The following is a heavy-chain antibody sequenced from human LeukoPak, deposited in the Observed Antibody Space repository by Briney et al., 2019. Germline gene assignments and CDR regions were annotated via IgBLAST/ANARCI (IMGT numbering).Heavy chain of an antibody. J-gene: IGHJ4*02. Sequence: GGSLRLSCAASGFTFSSYGMHWVRQAPGKGLEWVAVISYDGSNKYYADSVKGRFTISRDNSKNTLYLQMNSLRAEDTAVYYCARDITVVIRTFDYWGQGTLVTVSS. CDR2: ISYDGSNK. CDR3: ARDITVVIRTFDY. CDR1: GFTFSSYG. D-gene: IGHD4-23*01. V-gene: IGHV3-30*03.